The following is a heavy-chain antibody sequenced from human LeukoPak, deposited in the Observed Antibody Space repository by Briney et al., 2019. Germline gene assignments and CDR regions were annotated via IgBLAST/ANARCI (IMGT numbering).Heavy chain of an antibody. J-gene: IGHJ6*03. CDR1: DGSISSGSYY. CDR3: ARESYYYMDV. V-gene: IGHV4-61*02. CDR2: IYTSGST. Sequence: SETLSLTCTVSDGSISSGSYYWSWIRQPAGKGLEWIGRIYTSGSTNYNPSLKSRVTISVDTSKNQFSLKLSSVTAADTAVYYCARESYYYMDVWGKGTTVTVSS.